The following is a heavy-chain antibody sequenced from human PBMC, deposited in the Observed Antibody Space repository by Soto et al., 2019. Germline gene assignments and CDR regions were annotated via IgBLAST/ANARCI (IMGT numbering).Heavy chain of an antibody. CDR3: ARVVTGSGSYRPYYFDY. CDR2: IYSGGST. D-gene: IGHD3-10*01. CDR1: GFTVSSNY. Sequence: PGGSLRLSCAASGFTVSSNYMSWVRQAPGKGLEWVSVIYSGGSTYYADSVKGRFTISRHNSKNTLYLQMNSLRAEDTAVYYCARVVTGSGSYRPYYFDYWGQGTLVTVSS. J-gene: IGHJ4*02. V-gene: IGHV3-53*04.